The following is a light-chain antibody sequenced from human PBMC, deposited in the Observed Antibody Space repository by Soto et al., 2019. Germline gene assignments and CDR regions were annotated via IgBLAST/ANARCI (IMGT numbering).Light chain of an antibody. CDR1: RSVSSRY. J-gene: IGKJ2*02. V-gene: IGKV3-20*01. CDR3: HQYGYSPRT. CDR2: GTS. Sequence: EIVLTQSPGTLSLSPGERATLSCRASRSVSSRYLAWDQQRADPSPRLLIYGTSNRATGTPDKFSGSGSGTDFTLTISRLEPEDFAVYFCHQYGYSPRTFGQGTKVEIK.